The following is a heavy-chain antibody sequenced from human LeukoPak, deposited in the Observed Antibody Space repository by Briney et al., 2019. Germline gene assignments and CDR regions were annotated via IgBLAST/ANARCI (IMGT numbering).Heavy chain of an antibody. CDR2: IYYIGST. CDR1: GGSISSYY. V-gene: IGHV4-59*08. Sequence: PSETLSLTCTVSGGSISSYYWSWIRQPPGKGLEWIGYIYYIGSTNYNPSLKSRVTISVDTSKSQFSLKLSSVTAADTAVYYCASARSSSGYSYGLGVYYFDYWGQGTLVAVSS. J-gene: IGHJ4*02. CDR3: ASARSSSGYSYGLGVYYFDY. D-gene: IGHD5-18*01.